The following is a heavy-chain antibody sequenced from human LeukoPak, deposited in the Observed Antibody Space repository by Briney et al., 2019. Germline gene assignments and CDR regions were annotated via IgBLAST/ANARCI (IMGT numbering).Heavy chain of an antibody. V-gene: IGHV4-4*02. Sequence: GSLRLSCAASGFTFNNAWMNWVRQPPGKGLEWIGEIYHSGSTNYNPSLKSRVTISVDKSKNQFSLKLSSVTAADTAVYYCARAVVYCSSTSCYGDTYYYYGMDVWGQGTTVTVSS. D-gene: IGHD2-2*01. J-gene: IGHJ6*02. CDR2: IYHSGST. CDR1: GFTFNNAW. CDR3: ARAVVYCSSTSCYGDTYYYYGMDV.